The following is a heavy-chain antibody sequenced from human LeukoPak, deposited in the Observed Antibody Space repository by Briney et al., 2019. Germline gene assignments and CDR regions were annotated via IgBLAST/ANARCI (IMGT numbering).Heavy chain of an antibody. CDR2: IYHSGSA. CDR1: GGSISSSNW. J-gene: IGHJ4*02. Sequence: SGTLSLTCAVSGGSISSSNWWSWVRQPPGKGLEWIGEIYHSGSANYNPSLKSRVTISVDKSKNQFSLRLSSVTAADTAVYYCASAGHDGSGYKVCWGQGTLVTVSS. D-gene: IGHD3-22*01. V-gene: IGHV4-4*02. CDR3: ASAGHDGSGYKVC.